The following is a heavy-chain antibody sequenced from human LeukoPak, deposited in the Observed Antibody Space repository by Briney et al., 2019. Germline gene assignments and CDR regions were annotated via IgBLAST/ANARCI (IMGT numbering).Heavy chain of an antibody. CDR3: ARGNCSSTSCYAWYYFDY. V-gene: IGHV3-21*04. Sequence: PGGSLRLSCAASGFTFSSYSMNWVRQAPGKGLEWVSSISSSSSYIYYADSVKGRFTISRDNAKNSLYLQMNSLRAEDTALYYCARGNCSSTSCYAWYYFDYWGQGTLVTVSS. D-gene: IGHD2-2*01. CDR2: ISSSSSYI. CDR1: GFTFSSYS. J-gene: IGHJ4*02.